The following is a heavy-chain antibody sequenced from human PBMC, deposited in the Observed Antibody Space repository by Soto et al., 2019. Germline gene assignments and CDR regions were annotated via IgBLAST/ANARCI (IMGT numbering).Heavy chain of an antibody. CDR3: ARWPIVLRFLEWLSGPSYYGMDV. J-gene: IGHJ6*02. CDR2: IYYSGST. V-gene: IGHV4-31*03. CDR1: GGSISSGGYY. Sequence: SETLSLTCTVSGGSISSGGYYWSWIRQHPGKGLEWIGYIYYSGSTYYNPSLKSRVTISVDKSKNQFSLKLSSVTAADTAVYYCARWPIVLRFLEWLSGPSYYGMDVWGQGTTVTVSS. D-gene: IGHD3-3*01.